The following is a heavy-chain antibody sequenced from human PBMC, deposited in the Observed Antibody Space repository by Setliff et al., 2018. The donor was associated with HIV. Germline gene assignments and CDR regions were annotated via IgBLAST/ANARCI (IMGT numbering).Heavy chain of an antibody. V-gene: IGHV3-30*04. Sequence: GGSLRLSCAASGFTFSGSPIHWVRQASGKGLEWLGRIKDRTDTYKYYADSVKGRFTISRDNSKNTLYLQMNSLRAEDTAVYYCTKNLYRSPWSPLDYWGQGTLVTVS. CDR2: KDRTDTYK. J-gene: IGHJ4*02. D-gene: IGHD6-19*01. CDR1: GFTFSGSP. CDR3: TKNLYRSPWSPLDY.